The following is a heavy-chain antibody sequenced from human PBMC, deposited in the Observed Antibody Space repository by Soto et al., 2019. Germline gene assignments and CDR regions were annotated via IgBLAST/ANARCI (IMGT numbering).Heavy chain of an antibody. D-gene: IGHD1-7*01. V-gene: IGHV4-4*02. Sequence: SETRSRTSAVSGGSFTSNNWWTLLRQPPGQGLEWIGEIYRTGSTNYNPSLKSRVTISLDKSENQFSLKVTSLTAADTAVYYCASRDPGTSVDYWGQGTLVTVSS. CDR3: ASRDPGTSVDY. J-gene: IGHJ4*02. CDR2: IYRTGST. CDR1: GGSFTSNNW.